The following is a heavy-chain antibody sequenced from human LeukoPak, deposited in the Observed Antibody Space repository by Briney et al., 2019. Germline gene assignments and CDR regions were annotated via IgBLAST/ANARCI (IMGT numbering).Heavy chain of an antibody. CDR3: AKNYGSGSSLKYYYYMDV. CDR1: GYTFTGYY. J-gene: IGHJ6*03. Sequence: ASVKVSCKASGYTFTGYYMHWVRQAPGQGLEWMGWINPNSGGTNYAQKFQGRVTMTRDTSISTAYMELSRLRSDDTAVYYCAKNYGSGSSLKYYYYMDVWGKGTTVTVS. CDR2: INPNSGGT. D-gene: IGHD3-10*01. V-gene: IGHV1-2*02.